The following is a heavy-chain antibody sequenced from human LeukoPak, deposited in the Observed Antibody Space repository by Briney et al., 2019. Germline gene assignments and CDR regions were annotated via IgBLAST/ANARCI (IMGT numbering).Heavy chain of an antibody. CDR1: GGSISSYY. V-gene: IGHV4-59*01. CDR3: ARDRIYAFDI. Sequence: SVTLSLTCTVSGGSISSYYWSWIRQPPGKGLEWIGYIFYSGSTNYNPSLKSRVTISLDTSRNQFSLKLTSVTAADTAVYYCARDRIYAFDIWGQGTMVTVSS. D-gene: IGHD2-15*01. CDR2: IFYSGST. J-gene: IGHJ3*02.